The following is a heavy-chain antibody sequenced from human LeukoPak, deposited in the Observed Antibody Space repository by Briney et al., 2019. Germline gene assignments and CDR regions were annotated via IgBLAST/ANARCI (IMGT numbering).Heavy chain of an antibody. J-gene: IGHJ6*03. CDR3: ARGTGYSSSWSIYYYFYYMDV. Sequence: GGSLRLSCAASGFTFSSYGMHWVRQAPGKGLEWVAVISYDGSNKYYADSVKGRFTISRDNSKNTLYLQMNSLRAEDTAVYYCARGTGYSSSWSIYYYFYYMDVWGKGTTVTVSS. D-gene: IGHD6-13*01. V-gene: IGHV3-30*03. CDR2: ISYDGSNK. CDR1: GFTFSSYG.